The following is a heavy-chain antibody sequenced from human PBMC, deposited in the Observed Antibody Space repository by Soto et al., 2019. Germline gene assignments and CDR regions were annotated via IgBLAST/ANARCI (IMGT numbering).Heavy chain of an antibody. D-gene: IGHD1-26*01. Sequence: GGSLRLSGAASEFTFSSYCMHWVRQAPGKGLEWVAVIWYDGSNKYYADSVKGRFTISRDNSKNTLYLQMNSLRAEDTAVYYCARDRAVVGAGYYYYGMDVWGQRTTVTVSS. J-gene: IGHJ6*02. V-gene: IGHV3-33*01. CDR3: ARDRAVVGAGYYYYGMDV. CDR2: IWYDGSNK. CDR1: EFTFSSYC.